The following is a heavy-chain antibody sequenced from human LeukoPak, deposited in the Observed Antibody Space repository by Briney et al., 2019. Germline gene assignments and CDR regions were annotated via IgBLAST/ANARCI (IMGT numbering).Heavy chain of an antibody. CDR1: GFTFSSYW. D-gene: IGHD6-13*01. J-gene: IGHJ4*02. V-gene: IGHV3-74*01. Sequence: GGSLRLSCAASGFTFSSYWMHWVRQAPVKGLVWVSRINSDGSSTSYADSVKGRFTISRDNAKNTLYLQMNSLRAEDTAVYYCARVDSSSWSPFDYWGQGTLVTVSS. CDR2: INSDGSST. CDR3: ARVDSSSWSPFDY.